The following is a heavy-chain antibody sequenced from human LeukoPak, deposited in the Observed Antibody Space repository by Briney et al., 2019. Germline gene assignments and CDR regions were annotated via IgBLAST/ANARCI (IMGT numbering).Heavy chain of an antibody. Sequence: PSETLSLTCTVSDGSISSYYWSWIRQSPGKGLEWIGYIYYSGSTNYNPSLESRVTISVDTSKNQFSLKLSSVTAADTAVYYCACRYYDSSGYHDYWGQGTLVTVSS. CDR3: ACRYYDSSGYHDY. J-gene: IGHJ4*02. CDR2: IYYSGST. CDR1: DGSISSYY. V-gene: IGHV4-59*01. D-gene: IGHD3-22*01.